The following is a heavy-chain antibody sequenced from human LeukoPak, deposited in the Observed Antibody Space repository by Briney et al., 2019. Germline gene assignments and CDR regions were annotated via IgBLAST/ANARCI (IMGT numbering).Heavy chain of an antibody. CDR3: ARRGVTGMVRGVRRRHYYYYMDV. CDR2: IKQDGSEK. CDR1: GFTFSNYW. J-gene: IGHJ6*03. V-gene: IGHV3-7*01. Sequence: PGGSLRLSCAASGFTFSNYWMNWVRQAPGKGLEWVANIKQDGSEKYYVDSVKGRFTISRDNAKNSLYLQMNSLRAEDTAVYYCARRGVTGMVRGVRRRHYYYYMDVWGKGTTVTISS. D-gene: IGHD3-10*01.